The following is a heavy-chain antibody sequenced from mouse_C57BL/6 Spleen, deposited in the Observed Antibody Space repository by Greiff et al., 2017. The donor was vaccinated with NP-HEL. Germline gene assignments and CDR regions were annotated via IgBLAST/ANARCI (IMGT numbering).Heavy chain of an antibody. CDR2: IRNKANGYTT. Sequence: EVQLVESGGGLVQPGGSLSLSCAASGFTFTDYYMSWLRQPPGKALEWLGFIRNKANGYTTEYSASVKGRFTISRDNSQSILYLQMNALRAEDSATYYCARSITGTRGFDYWGQGTTLTVSS. V-gene: IGHV7-3*01. CDR1: GFTFTDYY. J-gene: IGHJ2*01. CDR3: ARSITGTRGFDY. D-gene: IGHD4-1*01.